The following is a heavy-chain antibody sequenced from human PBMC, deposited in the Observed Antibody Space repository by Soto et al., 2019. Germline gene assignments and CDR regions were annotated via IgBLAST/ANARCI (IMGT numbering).Heavy chain of an antibody. J-gene: IGHJ3*02. D-gene: IGHD5-18*01. CDR1: TDSFNDYY. CDR3: ARDVGIHDAFDI. CDR2: IYHTGNT. V-gene: IGHV4-59*13. Sequence: QVRLHESGPGLVKPSETLSLTCTVSTDSFNDYYWSWIRQPPGKGLEWIGSIYHTGNTNYNPSLVSRVSISVDTSNIQFSLSLSSVTAADTAVYYCARDVGIHDAFDIWGQGTLVTVSS.